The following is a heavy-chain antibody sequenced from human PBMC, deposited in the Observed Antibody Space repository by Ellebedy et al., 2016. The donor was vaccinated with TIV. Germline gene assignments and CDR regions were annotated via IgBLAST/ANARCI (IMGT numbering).Heavy chain of an antibody. CDR3: ARAPLEGAALTIYGGFFAMDV. J-gene: IGHJ6*02. Sequence: AASVKVSCKASGYTFTGYYMHWARQAPGQGPEWMGWINVNSGGTNYPQRFQGRVAMTRDTSISTAYMELSRLTSDDTAVYYCARAPLEGAALTIYGGFFAMDVWGQGTAVTVSS. CDR1: GYTFTGYY. CDR2: INVNSGGT. V-gene: IGHV1-2*02. D-gene: IGHD3-3*01.